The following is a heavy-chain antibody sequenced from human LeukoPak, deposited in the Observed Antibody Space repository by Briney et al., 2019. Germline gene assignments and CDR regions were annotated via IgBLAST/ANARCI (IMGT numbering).Heavy chain of an antibody. CDR3: TTDVN. D-gene: IGHD2/OR15-2a*01. CDR2: IKSKTDGGTT. V-gene: IGHV3-15*01. J-gene: IGHJ4*02. CDR1: GVPFSNAW. Sequence: PGGSLRLFCAASGVPFSNAWLSWVRHAPGKGVEWIGRIKSKTDGGTTDYAAPVKGRFTISRDDSKNTLYLQMNSLKTEDTALYYCTTDVNWGQGTLVTVSS.